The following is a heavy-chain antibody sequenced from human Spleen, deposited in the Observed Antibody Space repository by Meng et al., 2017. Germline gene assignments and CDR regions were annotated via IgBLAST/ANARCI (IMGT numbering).Heavy chain of an antibody. Sequence: ASVKVSCKASGYTFTSYDINWVRQATGQGLEWMGWISAYNGNTNYAQKLQGRVTMTTDTSTSTAYMELRSLRSDDTAVYYCARERGGRFAYGMDVWGQGTTVTGS. CDR3: ARERGGRFAYGMDV. D-gene: IGHD3-3*01. CDR1: GYTFTSYD. J-gene: IGHJ6*02. CDR2: ISAYNGNT. V-gene: IGHV1-18*01.